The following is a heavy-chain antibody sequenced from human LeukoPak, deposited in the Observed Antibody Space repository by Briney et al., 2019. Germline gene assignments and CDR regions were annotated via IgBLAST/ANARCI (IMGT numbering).Heavy chain of an antibody. D-gene: IGHD1-1*01. CDR3: ARGGTGRRYCYYMDV. CDR1: GFTFSDHY. Sequence: GGSLRLSCAASGFTFSDHYMDWVRQAPGEGLEWVGRTRNKANSYTTEYAASVKGRFTISRDDSKNSLYLQMNSLKTEDTAVYYCARGGTGRRYCYYMDVWGKGTTVTVSS. J-gene: IGHJ6*03. CDR2: TRNKANSYTT. V-gene: IGHV3-72*01.